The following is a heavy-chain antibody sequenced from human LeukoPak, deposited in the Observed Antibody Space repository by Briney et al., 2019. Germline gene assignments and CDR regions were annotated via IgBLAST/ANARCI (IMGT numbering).Heavy chain of an antibody. V-gene: IGHV4-4*07. J-gene: IGHJ5*02. CDR2: IYTSGST. Sequence: SETLSLTCTVSGGSISSYYWSWIRQPAGKGLEWIGRIYTSGSTNYNPSLKSRVTMSVDTSKIQFSLKLSSVTAADTAVYYCARLYCSSTSCYTGWFDPWGQGTLVTVSS. D-gene: IGHD2-2*01. CDR1: GGSISSYY. CDR3: ARLYCSSTSCYTGWFDP.